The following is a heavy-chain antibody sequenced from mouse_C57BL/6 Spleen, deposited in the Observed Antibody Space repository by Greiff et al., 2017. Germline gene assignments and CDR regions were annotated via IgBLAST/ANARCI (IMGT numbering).Heavy chain of an antibody. CDR1: GYSITSGYY. V-gene: IGHV3-6*01. CDR3: ASPTGFAY. CDR2: ISYDGSN. J-gene: IGHJ3*01. Sequence: EVQLQESGPGLVKPSQSLSLTCSVSGYSITSGYYWNWIRQFPGNKLEWMGYISYDGSNNYNPSLKNRISITRDTSKNQFFLKLNSVTTEDTATYYCASPTGFAYWGQGTLVTVSA. D-gene: IGHD4-1*02.